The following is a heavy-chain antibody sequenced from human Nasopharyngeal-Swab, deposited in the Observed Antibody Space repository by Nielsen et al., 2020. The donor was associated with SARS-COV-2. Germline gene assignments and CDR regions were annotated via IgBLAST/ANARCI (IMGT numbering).Heavy chain of an antibody. J-gene: IGHJ4*02. V-gene: IGHV3-48*04. CDR2: ITSGNSV. CDR3: ARERGGGYGDY. CDR1: GFTFSPYT. D-gene: IGHD5-12*01. Sequence: GESLKISCATSGFTFSPYTMTWVRQAPGKGLQWISYITSGNSVQYADSVRGRFTISRENAKNLLYLQMNSLTAEDTAVYYCARERGGGYGDYWGQGTLVTVSS.